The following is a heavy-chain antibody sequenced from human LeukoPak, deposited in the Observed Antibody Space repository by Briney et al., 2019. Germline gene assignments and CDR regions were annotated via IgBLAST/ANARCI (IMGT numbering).Heavy chain of an antibody. CDR3: AKHKPYDSSPYFDY. Sequence: GGSLRLSCAASGFTFSSYAMSWVRQAPGKGLEWVSAISGSGSSAYYADSVKGRFTISRDNSKNTLYLQTNSLRAEDTAVYYCAKHKPYDSSPYFDYWGQGTLVTVSS. CDR1: GFTFSSYA. CDR2: ISGSGSSA. V-gene: IGHV3-23*01. D-gene: IGHD3-22*01. J-gene: IGHJ4*02.